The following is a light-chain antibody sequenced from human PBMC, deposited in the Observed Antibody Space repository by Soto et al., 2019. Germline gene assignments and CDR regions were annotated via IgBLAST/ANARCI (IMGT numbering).Light chain of an antibody. V-gene: IGKV3-15*01. Sequence: EIVMTQSPATLSVSPGERATLSCRASQSVSSNLAWYQQKPGQAPRLLIYGASTRATGIPARFSGSGSGTEFTLTISSLQSEDFAVYYCKKYNNWPPATFGQGTKLEIK. CDR2: GAS. CDR1: QSVSSN. J-gene: IGKJ2*01. CDR3: KKYNNWPPAT.